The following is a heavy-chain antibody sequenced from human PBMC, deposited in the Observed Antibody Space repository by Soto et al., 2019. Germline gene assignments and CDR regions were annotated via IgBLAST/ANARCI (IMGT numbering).Heavy chain of an antibody. Sequence: PSETLSLTCAVSGGSISSSSYYWGWIRQPPGKGLEWIGSIYYSGSTYYNPSLKSRVTISVDTSKNQFSLKLSSVTAADTAVYYCAGDGRYFDYWGQGTLVTVSS. V-gene: IGHV4-39*01. J-gene: IGHJ4*02. CDR2: IYYSGST. D-gene: IGHD2-21*02. CDR1: GGSISSSSYY. CDR3: AGDGRYFDY.